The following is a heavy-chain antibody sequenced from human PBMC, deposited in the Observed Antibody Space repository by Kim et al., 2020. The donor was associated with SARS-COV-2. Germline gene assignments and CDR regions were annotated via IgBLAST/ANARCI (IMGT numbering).Heavy chain of an antibody. CDR1: GYTFTGYY. V-gene: IGHV1-2*02. J-gene: IGHJ4*02. CDR2: IHPNSGDT. CDR3: TREDV. Sequence: ASVKVSCKVSGYTFTGYYLHWMRQAPGQGLEWMGWIHPNSGDTTSAQKFQGRVAMTRDTSISTAYMELSRLTSDDTAVYYCTREDVWGQGTLVTVAS.